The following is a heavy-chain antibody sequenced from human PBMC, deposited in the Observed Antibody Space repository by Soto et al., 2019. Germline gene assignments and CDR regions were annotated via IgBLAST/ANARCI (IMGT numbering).Heavy chain of an antibody. V-gene: IGHV3-30-3*01. D-gene: IGHD6-6*01. CDR1: GFIFSDYA. J-gene: IGHJ4*02. CDR3: ARDLGDKTSIAGNFDY. Sequence: QVQLVESGGGVVQPGRSLRLSCAASGFIFSDYAMHWVRQPPGKGLEWVAVISFDGSNKYYADSLKGPFTISRDSSKNTLYLQMDSLRAEDTAVYYCARDLGDKTSIAGNFDYWGQGTLVTVSS. CDR2: ISFDGSNK.